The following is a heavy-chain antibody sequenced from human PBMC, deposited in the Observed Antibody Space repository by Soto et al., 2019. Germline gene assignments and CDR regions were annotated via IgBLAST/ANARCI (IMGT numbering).Heavy chain of an antibody. CDR1: SGSISGYY. CDR3: ARFDFGDYRGLDY. Sequence: QMHLQESGPGLVKPSETLSLTCTVSSGSISGYYWSWIRQPPGKGLECIGYISYIGNTHYNPSLMSRVTISIDTSKNQFSLKVTSVPAADTAVYYCARFDFGDYRGLDYWGQGTLVTVSS. D-gene: IGHD4-17*01. CDR2: ISYIGNT. V-gene: IGHV4-59*08. J-gene: IGHJ4*02.